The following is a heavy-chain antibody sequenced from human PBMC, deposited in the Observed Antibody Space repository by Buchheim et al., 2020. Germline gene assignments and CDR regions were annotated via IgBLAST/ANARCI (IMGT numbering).Heavy chain of an antibody. CDR1: GFTFNTFW. V-gene: IGHV3-7*01. CDR3: ARELVVASAEYFDY. J-gene: IGHJ4*02. CDR2: IKEDGREK. D-gene: IGHD2-8*02. Sequence: EVQLVESGGGLVQPGGSLRLSCAASGFTFNTFWMSWVRQAPGKGPEWVANIKEDGREKYYPDSVRGRFTISRDNTKNSLYLQMNSLRAEDTAVYYCARELVVASAEYFDYWGLGTL.